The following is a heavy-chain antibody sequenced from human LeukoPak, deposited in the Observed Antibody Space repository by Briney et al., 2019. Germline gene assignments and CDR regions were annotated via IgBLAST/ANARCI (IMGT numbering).Heavy chain of an antibody. V-gene: IGHV4-59*01. CDR3: ARSTGSGSYFLRWFDP. J-gene: IGHJ5*02. Sequence: SETLSLTCTVSGGSISSYYWSWIRQPPGKGLEWIGYIYYSGSTNYNPSLKSRVTISVDTSKNQFSLKLSSVTAADTAVYYCARSTGSGSYFLRWFDPWGQGTLVTVSS. D-gene: IGHD3-10*01. CDR1: GGSISSYY. CDR2: IYYSGST.